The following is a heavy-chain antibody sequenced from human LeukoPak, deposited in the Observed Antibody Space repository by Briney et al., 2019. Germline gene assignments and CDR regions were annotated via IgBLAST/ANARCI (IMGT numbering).Heavy chain of an antibody. Sequence: ASVKVSCKASGGTFSSYAISWVRQAPGQGLEWMGWINPNSGGTNYAQKFQGRVTMTRDTSISTAYMELSRLTSDDTAVYYCSRGEIDGPDFDYWGQGTLVTVSS. CDR2: INPNSGGT. V-gene: IGHV1-2*02. D-gene: IGHD2/OR15-2a*01. CDR1: GGTFSSYA. CDR3: SRGEIDGPDFDY. J-gene: IGHJ4*02.